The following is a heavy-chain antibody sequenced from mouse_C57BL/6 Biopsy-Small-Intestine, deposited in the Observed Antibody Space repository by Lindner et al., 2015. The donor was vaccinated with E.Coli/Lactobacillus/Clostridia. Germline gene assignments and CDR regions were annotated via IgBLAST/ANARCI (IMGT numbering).Heavy chain of an antibody. D-gene: IGHD2-13*01. CDR1: GNTFTNFV. Sequence: VQLQESGPELVKPGASVKMSCKASGNTFTNFVLHWVKQRPGQGLEWIGYINPYNDGTKYNERFKGKATLTSDKSSSTAYMELSSLTSEDSAVYYCARNYDGGYDYWGQGTTLTVSS. CDR2: INPYNDGT. V-gene: IGHV1-14*01. J-gene: IGHJ2*01. CDR3: ARNYDGGYDY.